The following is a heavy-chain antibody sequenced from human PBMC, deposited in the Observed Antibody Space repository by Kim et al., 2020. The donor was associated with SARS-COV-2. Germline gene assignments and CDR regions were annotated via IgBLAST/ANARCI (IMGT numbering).Heavy chain of an antibody. CDR3: TRNYGSAILPGDL. CDR1: GFTFSDFA. CDR2: IRSKASSYAT. V-gene: IGHV3-73*01. J-gene: IGHJ5*02. Sequence: GGSLRLSCAASGFTFSDFAMHWVRQASGKGLEWVGRIRSKASSYATAYDASVKGRFTVSRDDSKNTAYLQMNSLKTEDTAFYYCTRNYGSAILPGDLWGQGTLVTVSS. D-gene: IGHD3-10*01.